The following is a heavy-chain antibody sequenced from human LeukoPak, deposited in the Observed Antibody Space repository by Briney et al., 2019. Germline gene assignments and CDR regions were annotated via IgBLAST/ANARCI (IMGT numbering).Heavy chain of an antibody. CDR1: GFTFDDYA. V-gene: IGHV3-9*01. D-gene: IGHD2-21*02. Sequence: PGRSLRLSCAASGFTFDDYAMHWVRQAPGKGLEWVSGISWNSGSIGYADSVKGRFTISRDNAKNSLYLQMNSLRAEDTAVYYCAKVTATRYYFDYWGQGTLVTVSS. CDR3: AKVTATRYYFDY. CDR2: ISWNSGSI. J-gene: IGHJ4*02.